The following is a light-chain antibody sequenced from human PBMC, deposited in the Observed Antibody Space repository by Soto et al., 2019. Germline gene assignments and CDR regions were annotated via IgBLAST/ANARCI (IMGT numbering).Light chain of an antibody. Sequence: QSVLTQPASVSGSPGQSITISCTGTSSDVGAYNYVSWYQQHPGKAPKLMIYDVSNRPSGISNRFSGSKSGNTASLTISGLHAEDESDYYCSSYTTSFTLVFGGGTKLNVL. J-gene: IGLJ2*01. CDR3: SSYTTSFTLV. CDR2: DVS. CDR1: SSDVGAYNY. V-gene: IGLV2-14*03.